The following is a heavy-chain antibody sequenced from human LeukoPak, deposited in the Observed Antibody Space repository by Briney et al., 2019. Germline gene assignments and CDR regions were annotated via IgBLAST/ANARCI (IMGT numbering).Heavy chain of an antibody. CDR2: INPDGSVR. J-gene: IGHJ4*02. CDR1: GLTFSTYW. Sequence: GGSLRLSCAASGLTFSTYWMHWVRQAPGKGVAGVARINPDGSVRTYANSVQGRVTISRDTAKDTLFLQMNSLRAEDTAVYYCAREARVGGALQYWGQGTPVTVSS. D-gene: IGHD1-26*01. V-gene: IGHV3-74*03. CDR3: AREARVGGALQY.